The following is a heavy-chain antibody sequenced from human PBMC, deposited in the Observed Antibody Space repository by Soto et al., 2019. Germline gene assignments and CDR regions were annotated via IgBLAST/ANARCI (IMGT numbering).Heavy chain of an antibody. CDR3: TRKYCSTTRCYQYFDY. CDR1: GGSISGYY. J-gene: IGHJ4*02. D-gene: IGHD2-2*01. Sequence: SETLSLTCTVSGGSISGYYWSWIRQPPGKGLEWIGYIYYGGSTNYNPSLKSRVTISVDTSKSQFSLKLSSLTAADTAVYYCTRKYCSTTRCYQYFDYWGQGTLVTVSS. CDR2: IYYGGST. V-gene: IGHV4-59*08.